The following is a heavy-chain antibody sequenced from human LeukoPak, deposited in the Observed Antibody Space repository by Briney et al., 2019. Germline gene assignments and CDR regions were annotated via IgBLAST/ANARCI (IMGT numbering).Heavy chain of an antibody. J-gene: IGHJ1*01. CDR1: GLTFSNYA. CDR2: ISYDGSNK. D-gene: IGHD4-17*01. V-gene: IGHV3-30*04. CDR3: AKEIYGDSTGGRFQY. Sequence: GGSLRLSCAASGLTFSNYAMHWVRRAPGKGLEWVAVISYDGSNKFYADSVKGRFTISRDNSKNTLFLQMNSLRAEDTAVYYCAKEIYGDSTGGRFQYWGQGTLVTVSS.